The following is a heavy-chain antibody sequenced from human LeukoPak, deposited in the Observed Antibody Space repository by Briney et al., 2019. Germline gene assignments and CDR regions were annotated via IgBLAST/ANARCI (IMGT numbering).Heavy chain of an antibody. D-gene: IGHD3-3*01. CDR1: GFTFSTYA. CDR3: AKARDFDFWSGYSNWFDP. J-gene: IGHJ5*02. V-gene: IGHV3-23*01. Sequence: RRGCLRLSCAASGFTFSTYAMIWVRQAPGKGLEWVSGISGSGSSTYSTDSVKGRILISRDNSKNTLYLQMNGLRAEDTAVYYCAKARDFDFWSGYSNWFDPWGQGTLFAAS. CDR2: ISGSGSST.